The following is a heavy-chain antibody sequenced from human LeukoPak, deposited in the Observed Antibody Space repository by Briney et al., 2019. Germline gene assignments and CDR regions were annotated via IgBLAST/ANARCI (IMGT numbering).Heavy chain of an antibody. D-gene: IGHD6-13*01. V-gene: IGHV4-39*07. CDR2: IYYSGST. J-gene: IGHJ4*02. CDR1: GGSISSSSYY. CDR3: ARVGSGGAAAGNVDY. Sequence: SETLSLTCTVSGGSISSSSYYWGWIRQPPGKGLEWIGSIYYSGSTYYNPSLKSRVTISVDTSKNQFSLKLSSVTAADTAVYYCARVGSGGAAAGNVDYWGQGTLVTVSS.